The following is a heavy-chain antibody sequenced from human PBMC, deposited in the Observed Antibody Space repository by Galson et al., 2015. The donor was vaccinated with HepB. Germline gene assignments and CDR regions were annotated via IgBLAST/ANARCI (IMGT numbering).Heavy chain of an antibody. J-gene: IGHJ5*02. CDR2: IYYSGST. D-gene: IGHD2-15*01. Sequence: TLSLTCTVSGGSISSGGYYWSWIRQHPGKGLEWIGYIYYSGSTYYNPSLKSRVTISVDTSKNQFSLKLSSVTAADTAVYYCARDSGGYCSGGSCYEFDPWGQGTLVTVSS. V-gene: IGHV4-31*03. CDR3: ARDSGGYCSGGSCYEFDP. CDR1: GGSISSGGYY.